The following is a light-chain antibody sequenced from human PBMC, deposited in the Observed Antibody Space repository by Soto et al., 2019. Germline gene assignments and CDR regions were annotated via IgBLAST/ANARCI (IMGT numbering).Light chain of an antibody. CDR1: QSVSSY. Sequence: EIVLTQSPATLSLSPGERATLSCRASQSVSSYLAWSQQKPGQAPRLLIYDASNRATGVPARFSGSGSGTDFTLTISSLEPEDFAIYYCHQHSNWPCTFGPGTKVDVK. J-gene: IGKJ3*01. CDR3: HQHSNWPCT. V-gene: IGKV3-11*01. CDR2: DAS.